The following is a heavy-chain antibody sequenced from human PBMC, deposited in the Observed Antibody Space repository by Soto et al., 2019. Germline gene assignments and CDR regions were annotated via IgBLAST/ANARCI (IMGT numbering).Heavy chain of an antibody. CDR3: ARGGSGYVWFNEF. V-gene: IGHV1-69*01. Sequence: QEQLVQSGAEVKKSGSSVKVSCKDTGGLFSSYAVSWVRQAPGQGLEWMGGSIPVFDTVYYAQKFQGRVTITADESTNTAYMELRSLRSEDKAMYYCARGGSGYVWFNEFWGQGTLVTVSS. J-gene: IGHJ4*02. CDR1: GGLFSSYA. CDR2: SIPVFDTV. D-gene: IGHD3-22*01.